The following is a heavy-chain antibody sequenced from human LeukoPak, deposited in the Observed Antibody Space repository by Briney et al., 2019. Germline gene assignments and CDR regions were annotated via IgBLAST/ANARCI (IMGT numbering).Heavy chain of an antibody. D-gene: IGHD6-13*01. Sequence: PSETLSLTCAVSGYSIGSGYYWGWIRQPPGKGLEWIGSIYHSGSTYYNPSLKSRVTISVDTSKNQFSLKLSSVTAADTAVYYCARHVAGIIDYWGQGTLVTVSS. CDR1: GYSIGSGYY. V-gene: IGHV4-38-2*01. J-gene: IGHJ4*02. CDR2: IYHSGST. CDR3: ARHVAGIIDY.